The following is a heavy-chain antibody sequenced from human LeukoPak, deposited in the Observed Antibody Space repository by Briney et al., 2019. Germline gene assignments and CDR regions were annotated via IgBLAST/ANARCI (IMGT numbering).Heavy chain of an antibody. D-gene: IGHD2-15*01. V-gene: IGHV3-23*01. J-gene: IGHJ5*02. CDR2: ISGSGGST. Sequence: GGSLRLSCAASGFTFSSYAMSWVRQAPGKVLEWVSAISGSGGSTYYADSAKGRFTISRDNSKTKLYLQMNSLRAEDTAVYYCAKSGTNYCSGGSCYSGHNWFAPWGQGTLVTVSS. CDR1: GFTFSSYA. CDR3: AKSGTNYCSGGSCYSGHNWFAP.